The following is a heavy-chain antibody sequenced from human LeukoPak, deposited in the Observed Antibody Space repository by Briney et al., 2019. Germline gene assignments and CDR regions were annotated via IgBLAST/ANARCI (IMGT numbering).Heavy chain of an antibody. CDR3: TTNPYSSSWLAGAFAV. V-gene: IGHV3-23*01. J-gene: IGHJ3*01. Sequence: PGGSLRLSCAASGFSFSIYEMNWVRQAPGKGLEWVSAISGSGGSTYYADSVKGRFTISRDNSKNTLYLQMNSLRAEDTAVYYCTTNPYSSSWLAGAFAVGGQGTVVSVSS. CDR2: ISGSGGST. D-gene: IGHD6-13*01. CDR1: GFSFSIYE.